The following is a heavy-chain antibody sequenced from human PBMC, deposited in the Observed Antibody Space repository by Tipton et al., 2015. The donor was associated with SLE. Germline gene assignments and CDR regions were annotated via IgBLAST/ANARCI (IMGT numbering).Heavy chain of an antibody. J-gene: IGHJ3*02. Sequence: TLSLTCAVYGGSFSGYYWSWIRQPPGKGLEWIGEINHSGSTNYNPSLKSRVTISVDTSKNQFSLKLSSVTAADTAVYYCARTSPYYYDSSGYYGDAFDIWGQGTMVTVSS. D-gene: IGHD3-22*01. CDR2: INHSGST. CDR1: GGSFSGYY. V-gene: IGHV4-34*01. CDR3: ARTSPYYYDSSGYYGDAFDI.